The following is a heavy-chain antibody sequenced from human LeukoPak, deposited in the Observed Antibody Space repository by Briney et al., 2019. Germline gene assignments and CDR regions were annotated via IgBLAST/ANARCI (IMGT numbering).Heavy chain of an antibody. D-gene: IGHD5-12*01. Sequence: GGPLRLSCGASGFIFSDHYMNWVRQAPGKGLEWVSYISDIGSKTNYAESVKGRFTISRDNAKNSLSLHMNSLRAEDTAVYYCARENGYSGYDLVLYYYGMDVWGQGTTVTVSS. CDR2: ISDIGSKT. CDR3: ARENGYSGYDLVLYYYGMDV. CDR1: GFIFSDHY. V-gene: IGHV3-11*05. J-gene: IGHJ6*02.